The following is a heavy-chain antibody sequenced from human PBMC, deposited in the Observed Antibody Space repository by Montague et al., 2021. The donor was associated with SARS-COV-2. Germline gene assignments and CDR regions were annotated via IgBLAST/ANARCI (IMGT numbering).Heavy chain of an antibody. Sequence: CAISGDSVSRNNPAWNWIRQSPSRGLGWLGRTYYGSSWNTDYAVSVKSRITISPDTSKNQFSLHLNSVTPEDTAVYYCARGWNYAFDIWSQGTMVTVSS. CDR1: GDSVSRNNPA. CDR2: TYYGSSWNT. J-gene: IGHJ3*02. D-gene: IGHD1-7*01. V-gene: IGHV6-1*01. CDR3: ARGWNYAFDI.